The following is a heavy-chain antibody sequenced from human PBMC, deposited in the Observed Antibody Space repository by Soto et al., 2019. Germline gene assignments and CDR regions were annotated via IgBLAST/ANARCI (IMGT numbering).Heavy chain of an antibody. J-gene: IGHJ6*02. CDR2: INRDGGGK. V-gene: IGHV3-7*04. CDR1: GFTLSGYW. Sequence: EAQLVESGGGLVQPGGSLRLSCAASGFTLSGYWMSWVRQAPGKGLGWVANINRDGGGKYYMDSVKGRFTISRDNTRNSLYLQMNSLGDDDTDVYFCGRDGYHYTMDLWGQGTTVTVSS. CDR3: GRDGYHYTMDL.